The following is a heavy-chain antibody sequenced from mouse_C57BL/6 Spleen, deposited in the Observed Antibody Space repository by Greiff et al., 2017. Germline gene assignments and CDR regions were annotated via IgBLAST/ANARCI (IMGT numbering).Heavy chain of an antibody. V-gene: IGHV7-3*01. Sequence: EVKLMESGGGLVQPGGSLSLSCAASGFTFTDYYMSWVRQPPGKALEWLGFIRNKANGYTTEYSASVKGRFTISRDNSQSILYLQMNALRAEDSATYDWASLYYGNYWYFDVWGTGTTVTVSS. CDR1: GFTFTDYY. CDR2: IRNKANGYTT. D-gene: IGHD2-1*01. CDR3: ASLYYGNYWYFDV. J-gene: IGHJ1*03.